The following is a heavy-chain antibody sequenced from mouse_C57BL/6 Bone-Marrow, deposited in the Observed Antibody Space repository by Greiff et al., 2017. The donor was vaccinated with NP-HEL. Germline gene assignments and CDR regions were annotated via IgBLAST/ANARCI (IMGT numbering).Heavy chain of an antibody. J-gene: IGHJ1*03. CDR3: ANIKPYWYFDV. D-gene: IGHD1-1*01. Sequence: QVQLQQSGAELARPGASVKLSCTASGYTFTSYGISWVKQRPGQGLEWIGEIYPRSGNTYYNEKFKGKATLTADTSSSTAYMELRSLTSEDSAVYFCANIKPYWYFDVWGTGTAVTVSA. CDR1: GYTFTSYG. V-gene: IGHV1-81*01. CDR2: IYPRSGNT.